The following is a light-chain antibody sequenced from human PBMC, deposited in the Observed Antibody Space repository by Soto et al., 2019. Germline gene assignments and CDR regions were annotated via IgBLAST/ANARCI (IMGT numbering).Light chain of an antibody. V-gene: IGKV1-33*01. CDR1: HDITSY. Sequence: DIQMTQSPSSLSASVGDRLTITCQASHDITSYLNWYQHKPGKAPQLLIYDASILEAGVQPRFSGSGSGTDFTLTISGLQPEDVATYYCQHCDYLPIFGPGTTVDFK. CDR3: QHCDYLPI. CDR2: DAS. J-gene: IGKJ3*01.